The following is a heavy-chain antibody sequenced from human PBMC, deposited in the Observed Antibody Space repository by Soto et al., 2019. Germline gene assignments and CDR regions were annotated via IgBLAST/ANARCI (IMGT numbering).Heavy chain of an antibody. V-gene: IGHV6-1*01. D-gene: IGHD5-12*01. CDR1: GDSVSSNTAS. CDR2: TYFRSKWYN. CDR3: AKGDNLGPNTRYAFAS. J-gene: IGHJ4*01. Sequence: LSLTFAISGDSVSSNTASWNWIRQSPSRGLEWLGRTYFRSKWYNDYAVSVKSRIIINPDTSNNQFSLQLNSVTPEDTAVYFCAKGDNLGPNTRYAFASRGQGIMGTVSS.